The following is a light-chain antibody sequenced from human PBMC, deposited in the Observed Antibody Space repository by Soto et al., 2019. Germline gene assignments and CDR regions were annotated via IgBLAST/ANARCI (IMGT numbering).Light chain of an antibody. Sequence: EIVMTQSPATLSVSPGERATLSCRASQSVSSNLAWYQQKPGQAPRLLIYGASTRATGIPARFGGSGSGTEFTLTISSLQSEDFAVYYCQQYNNWPPERLTFGGGTKVDIK. CDR2: GAS. CDR1: QSVSSN. J-gene: IGKJ4*01. V-gene: IGKV3-15*01. CDR3: QQYNNWPPERLT.